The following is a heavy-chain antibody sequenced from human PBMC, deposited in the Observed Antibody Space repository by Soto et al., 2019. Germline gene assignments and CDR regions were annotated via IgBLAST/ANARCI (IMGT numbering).Heavy chain of an antibody. Sequence: PGGSLRLSCAASGFTFWNAWMTWVRQAPGKGLEWVGRIKSETDGGTTDYAALVKGRFTISRDDSKNTLYLQMNSLKSEDTAVYYCVVSRYYDFWSGYSLSPDYWGQGTLVTVSS. J-gene: IGHJ4*02. CDR1: GFTFWNAW. D-gene: IGHD3-3*01. CDR2: IKSETDGGTT. CDR3: VVSRYYDFWSGYSLSPDY. V-gene: IGHV3-15*01.